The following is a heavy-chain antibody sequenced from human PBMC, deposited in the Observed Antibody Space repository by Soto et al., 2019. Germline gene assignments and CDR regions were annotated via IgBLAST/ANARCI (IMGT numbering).Heavy chain of an antibody. CDR2: ISSTNSTK. D-gene: IGHD3-22*01. V-gene: IGHV3-48*01. J-gene: IGHJ4*02. Sequence: PGGSLRLSCAASGFTFGGYNMNWVRQAPGKGLEWVSYISSTNSTKYYADSVKGRFTISRDNPKNSLYLQMNSLRAEDTAVYYCAKNPGYYYDSTGYHIDYWGQGTLVXVSS. CDR3: AKNPGYYYDSTGYHIDY. CDR1: GFTFGGYN.